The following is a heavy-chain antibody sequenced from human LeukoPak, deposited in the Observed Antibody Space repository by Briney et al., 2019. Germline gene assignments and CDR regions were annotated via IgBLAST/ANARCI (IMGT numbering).Heavy chain of an antibody. D-gene: IGHD3-10*01. CDR3: TRHGEDGDYYYYGMDV. CDR1: GFIFSGSA. Sequence: GGSLRLSCAASGFIFSGSAMHWVRQASGKGLEWVGRIRSKANSYATAYAASVKGRFTISRDDSKNTAYLQMNSLKTEDTAVYYCTRHGEDGDYYYYGMDVWGQGTTVTVSS. J-gene: IGHJ6*02. V-gene: IGHV3-73*01. CDR2: IRSKANSYAT.